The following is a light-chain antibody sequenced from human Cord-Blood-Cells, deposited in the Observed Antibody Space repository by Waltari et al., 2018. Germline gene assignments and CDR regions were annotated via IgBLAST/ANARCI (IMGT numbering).Light chain of an antibody. CDR3: CSYAGSYTV. CDR2: DVS. V-gene: IGLV2-11*01. J-gene: IGLJ3*02. Sequence: QSALTQPRSVSGSPGPSATISSTGTSSDVGGYNYVSWYQQHPGKAPKLMFYDVSKRPAGVPDRFSGSKSGNTASLTISGLQAEEEADYYCCSYAGSYTVFGGGTKLTVL. CDR1: SSDVGGYNY.